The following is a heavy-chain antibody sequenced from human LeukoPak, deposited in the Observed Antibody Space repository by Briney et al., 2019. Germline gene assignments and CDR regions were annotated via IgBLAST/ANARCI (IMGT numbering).Heavy chain of an antibody. J-gene: IGHJ4*02. Sequence: GGSLRLSCAASGFTFSSYGMHWVRQAPGKGLEWVAVISYDGSNKYYADSVKGRFTISRDNSKNTLYLQMNSLRAEDTAVYYCARMAWDGDYVDGYWGQGTLVTVSS. CDR1: GFTFSSYG. D-gene: IGHD4-17*01. CDR2: ISYDGSNK. V-gene: IGHV3-30*03. CDR3: ARMAWDGDYVDGY.